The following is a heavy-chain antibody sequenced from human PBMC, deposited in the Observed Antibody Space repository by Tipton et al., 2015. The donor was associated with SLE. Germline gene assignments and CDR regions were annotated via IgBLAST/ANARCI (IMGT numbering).Heavy chain of an antibody. CDR3: AREYHGRFYVNGAFDI. Sequence: SLRLSCAVSGFTFSGYWMSWVRQAPGKGLEWVASIKPDGSDKNYVDSVKGRFSVSRDNAKNSLCLQMNSLRVEDTAVYYCAREYHGRFYVNGAFDIWGQGTMVTVSS. D-gene: IGHD1-26*01. J-gene: IGHJ3*02. V-gene: IGHV3-7*01. CDR2: IKPDGSDK. CDR1: GFTFSGYW.